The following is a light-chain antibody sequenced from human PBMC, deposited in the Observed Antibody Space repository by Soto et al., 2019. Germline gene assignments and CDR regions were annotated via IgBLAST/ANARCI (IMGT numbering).Light chain of an antibody. Sequence: SVLTQPASVSGSPGQSITISCTGTSSDVGGYNFVSWYQQYPGKAPKLIIFEVNNRPSGISSRFSGSKSGNTASLTISGLQAEDEADYYCSSYRSSSTPVCVFGSGTKVTVL. CDR3: SSYRSSSTPVCV. J-gene: IGLJ1*01. CDR2: EVN. CDR1: SSDVGGYNF. V-gene: IGLV2-14*01.